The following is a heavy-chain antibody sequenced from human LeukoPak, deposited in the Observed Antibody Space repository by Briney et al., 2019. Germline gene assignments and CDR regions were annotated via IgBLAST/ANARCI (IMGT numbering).Heavy chain of an antibody. CDR3: GKGSLAVPATPLDF. D-gene: IGHD2-15*01. CDR2: ISSRSTTI. J-gene: IGHJ4*02. Sequence: PGGSLRLSCTASGFDFSNSFMTWVRQAPGKGLEWNSYISSRSTTIYYADSVKGRFTISRDNGKNTVYLQMNNLRVDDTAVFYCGKGSLAVPATPLDFWGQGTLVTVSS. CDR1: GFDFSNSF. V-gene: IGHV3-11*01.